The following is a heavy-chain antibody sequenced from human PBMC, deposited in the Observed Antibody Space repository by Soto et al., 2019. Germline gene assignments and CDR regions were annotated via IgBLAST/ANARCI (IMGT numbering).Heavy chain of an antibody. Sequence: ASVKVSCKASGYTFTSYAMHWVRQAPGQRLEWMGWINAGNGNTKYSHKFQGRVTITRDTSASTAYMELSSLRSEDTAVYYCARGAVVVITLGDYGMDVWGQGTTVTVSS. CDR2: INAGNGNT. CDR1: GYTFTSYA. D-gene: IGHD3-22*01. CDR3: ARGAVVVITLGDYGMDV. J-gene: IGHJ6*02. V-gene: IGHV1-3*01.